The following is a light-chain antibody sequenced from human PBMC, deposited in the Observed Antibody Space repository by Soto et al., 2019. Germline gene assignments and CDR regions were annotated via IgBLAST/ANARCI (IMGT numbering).Light chain of an antibody. CDR1: SGHSSYA. CDR3: QTWGTGIWV. Sequence: QSVLTQSPSASASLGASVKLTCTLSSGHSSYAIAWHQQQPEKGPRYLMKLNSDGSHSKGDGIPDRFSGSSSGAERYLTISGLQSEDEADYYCQTWGTGIWVFGGGTKLTVL. V-gene: IGLV4-69*01. J-gene: IGLJ3*02. CDR2: LNSDGSH.